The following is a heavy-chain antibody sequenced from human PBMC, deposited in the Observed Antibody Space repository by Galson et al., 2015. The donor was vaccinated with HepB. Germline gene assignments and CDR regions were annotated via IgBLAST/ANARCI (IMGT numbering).Heavy chain of an antibody. CDR3: ARLSDWGYFDY. Sequence: SVKVSCKASGGTFSSYTISWVRQAPGQGLEWMGRIIPILGIANYAQKFQGRVAITADKSTSTAYMELSSLRSEDTAVYYCARLSDWGYFDYWGQGTLVTVSS. CDR2: IIPILGIA. J-gene: IGHJ4*02. CDR1: GGTFSSYT. V-gene: IGHV1-69*02. D-gene: IGHD7-27*01.